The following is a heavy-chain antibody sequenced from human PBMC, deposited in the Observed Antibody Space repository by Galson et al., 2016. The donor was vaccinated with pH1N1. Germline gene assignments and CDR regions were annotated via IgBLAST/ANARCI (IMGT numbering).Heavy chain of an antibody. J-gene: IGHJ4*02. D-gene: IGHD4-17*01. Sequence: PALVKPTQTLRLTCTLSGFSLSTSAVGVGWIRQPPGKALEWLALIFWNDDRYYRPSLKNRPTITKGTSENLVVLTMTNMDPVDTATYYCAHREDGDFVGSFDHWGQGALVTVSS. CDR3: AHREDGDFVGSFDH. CDR1: GFSLSTSAVG. CDR2: IFWNDDR. V-gene: IGHV2-5*01.